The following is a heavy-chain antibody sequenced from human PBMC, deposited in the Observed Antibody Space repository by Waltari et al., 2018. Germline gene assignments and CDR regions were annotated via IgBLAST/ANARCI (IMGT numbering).Heavy chain of an antibody. CDR2: IIPILGIA. J-gene: IGHJ4*02. CDR3: ETNYDGSGSYYTPFDY. D-gene: IGHD3-10*01. V-gene: IGHV1-69*04. Sequence: QVQLVQSGAEVKKPGSSVKVSCKASGGTFSSYAISWVRQAPGQGREWMGGIIPILGIANYEQKFQGRVTITADESTSTAYMELSSLRSEDTAVYYCETNYDGSGSYYTPFDYWGQGTLVTVSS. CDR1: GGTFSSYA.